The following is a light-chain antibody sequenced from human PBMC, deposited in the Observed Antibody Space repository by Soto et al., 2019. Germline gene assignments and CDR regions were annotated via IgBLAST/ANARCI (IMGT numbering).Light chain of an antibody. CDR3: QQYNNWPWT. Sequence: EKVMTQSPATLSVSAGERATLSCRASQSVSSNLAWYQQKPGQAPRLLIYGASTRATGIPARFSGSGSGTEFTLTISSLQSEDFAVYYCQQYNNWPWTFGQGTKVDIK. CDR1: QSVSSN. CDR2: GAS. V-gene: IGKV3-15*01. J-gene: IGKJ1*01.